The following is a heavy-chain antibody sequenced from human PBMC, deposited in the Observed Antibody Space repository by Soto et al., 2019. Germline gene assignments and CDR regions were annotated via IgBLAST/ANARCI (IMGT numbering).Heavy chain of an antibody. J-gene: IGHJ5*02. CDR3: ARGGYYDSSGYYGYWFDP. CDR1: GGTFSSYA. D-gene: IGHD3-22*01. Sequence: SSVKVSCKASGGTFSSYAISWVRQAPGQGLEWMGGIIPIFGTANYAQKFQGRVTITADKSTSTAYMELSSLRSEDTAVYYCARGGYYDSSGYYGYWFDPWGQGTLVTVSS. V-gene: IGHV1-69*06. CDR2: IIPIFGTA.